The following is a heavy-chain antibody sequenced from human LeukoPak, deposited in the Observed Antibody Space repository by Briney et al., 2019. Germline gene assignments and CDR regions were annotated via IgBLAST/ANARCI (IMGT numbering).Heavy chain of an antibody. CDR1: GGSFSGYY. D-gene: IGHD2-2*02. CDR2: INHSGST. J-gene: IGHJ4*02. Sequence: PSETLSLTCAVYGGSFSGYYWSWIRQPPGKGLEWIGEINHSGSTNYNPSLKSRVTISVDTSKNQFSLKLSSVTAADTAVYYCARSRYCSSTSCYTGYSSGWYDYFDYWGQGTLVTVSS. CDR3: ARSRYCSSTSCYTGYSSGWYDYFDY. V-gene: IGHV4-34*01.